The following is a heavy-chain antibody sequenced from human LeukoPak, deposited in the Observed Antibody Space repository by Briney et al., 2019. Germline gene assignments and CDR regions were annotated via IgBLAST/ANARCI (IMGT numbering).Heavy chain of an antibody. CDR1: GGSITNYF. V-gene: IGHV4-4*07. Sequence: SETLSLTCTVSGGSITNYFWTWIRQPAGKGLEWIGRIYSSGTTNYNPSLKSRVTISVDTSKNQFSLKLSSVTAADTAVYYCARHAFVQAAQNYFDYWGQGTLVTVSS. CDR3: ARHAFVQAAQNYFDY. CDR2: IYSSGTT. D-gene: IGHD6-6*01. J-gene: IGHJ4*02.